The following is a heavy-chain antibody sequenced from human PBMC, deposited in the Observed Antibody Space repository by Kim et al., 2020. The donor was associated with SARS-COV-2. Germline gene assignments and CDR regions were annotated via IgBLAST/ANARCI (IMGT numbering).Heavy chain of an antibody. Sequence: NTPPKSRGTISVDTSKNQFSLKLSSVTAADTAVYYCARGDFDWSPGWFDPWGQGTLITVSS. V-gene: IGHV4-59*09. J-gene: IGHJ5*02. CDR3: ARGDFDWSPGWFDP. D-gene: IGHD3-9*01.